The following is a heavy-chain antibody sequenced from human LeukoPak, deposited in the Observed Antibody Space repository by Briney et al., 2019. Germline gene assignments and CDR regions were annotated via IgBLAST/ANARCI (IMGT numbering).Heavy chain of an antibody. V-gene: IGHV1-2*02. CDR1: GYTFSAYY. J-gene: IGHJ6*02. D-gene: IGHD2-2*01. CDR3: ARYPVHCSSTSCLLTGYYYGMDV. Sequence: ASVKVSCKASGYTFSAYYMNWVRQAPGQGLEWMGWINPNSGGTNYAQKFQGRVTTTRDTSISTAYMELSRLRSDDTAVYYCARYPVHCSSTSCLLTGYYYGMDVWGQGTTVTVSS. CDR2: INPNSGGT.